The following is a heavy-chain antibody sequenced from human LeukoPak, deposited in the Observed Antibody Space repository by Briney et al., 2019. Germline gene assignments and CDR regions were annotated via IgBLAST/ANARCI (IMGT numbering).Heavy chain of an antibody. CDR2: IYYSGST. D-gene: IGHD6-6*01. V-gene: IGHV4-59*01. J-gene: IGHJ4*02. Sequence: LSETLSLTCTVSGGSISSYYWSWIRQPPGKGLEWIGYIYYSGSTNYNPSLKSRVTISVDTSKNQFSLKLSSVTAADTAVYYCARGVEYSSSSGLGYWGQGTLVTVSS. CDR1: GGSISSYY. CDR3: ARGVEYSSSSGLGY.